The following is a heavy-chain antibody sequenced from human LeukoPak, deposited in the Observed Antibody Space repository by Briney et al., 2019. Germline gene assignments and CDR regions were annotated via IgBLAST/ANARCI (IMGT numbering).Heavy chain of an antibody. V-gene: IGHV1-2*06. D-gene: IGHD2-15*01. CDR2: INPNSGDA. Sequence: PRASVKVSCKASGYTFTDFYMHWVRPAPGQGLEWMGRINPNSGDANFAQKFQGRVTMTRDTSISTAYMELSSLRSDDTAVYYCAREDYSSRPATNWGQGTLVTVSS. CDR1: GYTFTDFY. J-gene: IGHJ4*02. CDR3: AREDYSSRPATN.